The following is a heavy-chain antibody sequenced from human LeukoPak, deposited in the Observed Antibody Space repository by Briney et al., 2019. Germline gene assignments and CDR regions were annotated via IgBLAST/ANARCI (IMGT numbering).Heavy chain of an antibody. J-gene: IGHJ6*03. D-gene: IGHD3/OR15-3a*01. Sequence: GGSLRLSCVASGFSFASYGMHWVRQSPGKGLEWVAFTRYDGTYKYYADSVEGRFTISRDNSKSTLYLQMNSLRGEDTAFYYCARDTSLWTTYYYMDVWGKGTTVTVSS. CDR3: ARDTSLWTTYYYMDV. V-gene: IGHV3-30*02. CDR1: GFSFASYG. CDR2: TRYDGTYK.